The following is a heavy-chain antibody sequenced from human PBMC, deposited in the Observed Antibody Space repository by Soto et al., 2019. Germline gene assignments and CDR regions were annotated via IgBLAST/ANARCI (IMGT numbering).Heavy chain of an antibody. CDR2: IYYSGST. V-gene: IGHV4-30-4*01. CDR1: GGSISSGDYY. CDR3: ARESGHYYDSSGSSAYYFDC. J-gene: IGHJ4*02. D-gene: IGHD3-22*01. Sequence: SETLSLTCTVSGGSISSGDYYWSWIRQPPGKGLEWIGYIYYSGSTYYNPSLKSRVTISVDTSKNQFSLKLSSVTAADTAVYYCARESGHYYDSSGSSAYYFDCWGQGTLVTVSS.